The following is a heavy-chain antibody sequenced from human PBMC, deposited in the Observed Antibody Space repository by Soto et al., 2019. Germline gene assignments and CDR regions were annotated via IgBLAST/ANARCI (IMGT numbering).Heavy chain of an antibody. CDR2: ISDSGGST. CDR1: GLTFKSYA. CDR3: VKRDLAY. J-gene: IGHJ4*02. Sequence: EVQLLESGGGLVQPGGSLRLSCAVSGLTFKSYAMSWVRQAPGEGLEWVSTISDSGGSTSYADSVKGRLTISRDNSMNTLYLQMDSLRVEDTAVYYCVKRDLAYWGQGTLVTVSS. V-gene: IGHV3-23*01.